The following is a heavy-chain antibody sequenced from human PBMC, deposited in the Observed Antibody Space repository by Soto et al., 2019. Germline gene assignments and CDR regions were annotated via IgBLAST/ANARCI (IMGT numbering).Heavy chain of an antibody. CDR3: AKVKVGFLEWFPFDY. CDR1: GFTFSSYG. D-gene: IGHD3-3*01. Sequence: QVQLVESGGGVVQPGRSLRLSCAASGFTFSSYGMHWVRQAPGKGLEWVAVISYDGSNKYYADSVKGRFTISRDNSKNTLYLQMNSLRAEDTAVYYCAKVKVGFLEWFPFDYWGQGTLVTVSS. J-gene: IGHJ4*02. V-gene: IGHV3-30*18. CDR2: ISYDGSNK.